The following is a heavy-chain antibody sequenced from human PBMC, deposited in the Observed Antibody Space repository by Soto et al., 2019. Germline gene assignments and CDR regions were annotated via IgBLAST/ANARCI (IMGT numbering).Heavy chain of an antibody. V-gene: IGHV1-18*04. CDR2: VSAYNGNT. CDR1: GYTFTSYG. Sequence: QVQLVQSGAEVKKPGASVKVSCKASGYTFTSYGISWVRQAPGQGLXXXGWVSAYNGNTNYAQKLQGRVTQTTYTPTSTADMELRSLSSDDTAVYYCARDNGYFWRQYNGMDVWGQGTKVTVSS. J-gene: IGHJ6*02. CDR3: ARDNGYFWRQYNGMDV. D-gene: IGHD3-3*01.